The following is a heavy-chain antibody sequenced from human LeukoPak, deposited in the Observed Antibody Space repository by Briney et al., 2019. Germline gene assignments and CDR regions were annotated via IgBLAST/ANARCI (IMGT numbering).Heavy chain of an antibody. J-gene: IGHJ5*02. CDR1: GFTFSNYG. CDR3: AKTAVSGINWFDP. V-gene: IGHV3-23*01. CDR2: VTGSGAAT. D-gene: IGHD1-14*01. Sequence: GGSLRLSCAASGFTFSNYGMSWVRQAPGKGLEWVSTVTGSGAATFYADSVEGRFTISRDNSKNTLYLQMNSLRAEDTALYYCAKTAVSGINWFDPWGQGTLVTVSS.